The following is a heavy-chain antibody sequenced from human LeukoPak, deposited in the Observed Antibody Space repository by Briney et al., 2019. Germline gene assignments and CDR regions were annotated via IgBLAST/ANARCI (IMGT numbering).Heavy chain of an antibody. V-gene: IGHV1-69*13. CDR3: ARDGLNYYGSGSYYPYFDY. CDR1: GGTFSSYA. CDR2: IIPIFGTA. Sequence: SVKVSCKASGGTFSSYAISWVRQAPGQGLEWMGGIIPIFGTANYAQKFQGRVTITADESTSTAYMELSSLRSEDTAVYYCARDGLNYYGSGSYYPYFDYWGQGTLVTVSS. J-gene: IGHJ4*02. D-gene: IGHD3-10*01.